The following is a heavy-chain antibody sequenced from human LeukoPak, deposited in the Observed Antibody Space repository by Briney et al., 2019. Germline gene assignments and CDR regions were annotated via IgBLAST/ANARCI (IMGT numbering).Heavy chain of an antibody. CDR1: GFTFSSYA. CDR3: ARGFVRGAGMDY. D-gene: IGHD3-10*02. V-gene: IGHV3-30*04. J-gene: IGHJ4*02. Sequence: PGGSLRLSCAASGFTFSSYAMHWVRQAPGKGLEWVAVISYDGSNKYYADSVKGRFTISRDNSKNTLYLQMNSLRAEDTAVYYCARGFVRGAGMDYWGQGTLVNV. CDR2: ISYDGSNK.